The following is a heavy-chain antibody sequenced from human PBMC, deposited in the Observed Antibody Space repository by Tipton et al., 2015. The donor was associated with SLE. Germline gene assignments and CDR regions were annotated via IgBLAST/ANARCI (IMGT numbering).Heavy chain of an antibody. CDR3: TRLQFIFGGMDV. J-gene: IGHJ6*04. CDR1: GGSFTGQY. V-gene: IGHV4-34*01. D-gene: IGHD3-3*01. CDR2: ITPSGGT. Sequence: TLSLTCAVYGGSFTGQYWIWIRQPPGKGLEWIGEITPSGGTNYNPSLKIRVSISVDTAKNQFSLEMRSVTAADTAVYYCTRLQFIFGGMDVWGKGTTVTVTS.